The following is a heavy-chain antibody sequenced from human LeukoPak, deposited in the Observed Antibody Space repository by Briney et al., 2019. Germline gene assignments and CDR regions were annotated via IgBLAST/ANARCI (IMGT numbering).Heavy chain of an antibody. CDR3: VRPTTGTTLGYYYGMDV. CDR1: GYTFTGYY. CDR2: INPNSGGT. D-gene: IGHD1-1*01. J-gene: IGHJ6*02. V-gene: IGHV1-2*02. Sequence: GASVKVSCKASGYTFTGYYMHWVRQAPGQGLEWMGWINPNSGGTNYAQKFQGRVTMTRDTSISTAYMELSRLRSDDTAVYYCVRPTTGTTLGYYYGMDVWGQGTTVTVSS.